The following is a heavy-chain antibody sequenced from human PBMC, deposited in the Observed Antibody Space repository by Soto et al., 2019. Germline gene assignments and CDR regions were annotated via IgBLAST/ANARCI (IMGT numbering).Heavy chain of an antibody. D-gene: IGHD6-13*01. CDR2: ISGIGGSS. CDR3: AKVTKRAAAGRYGYDKYGRDV. Sequence: GGSLRLSCAASGFAFSTYAMTWVRQAPGKGLEWVSVISGIGGSSYYAASVKGRFTISRDNSKNTLFLQMNGLRAEDTAVYYCAKVTKRAAAGRYGYDKYGRDVRGQGPTVTVAS. V-gene: IGHV3-23*01. J-gene: IGHJ6*02. CDR1: GFAFSTYA.